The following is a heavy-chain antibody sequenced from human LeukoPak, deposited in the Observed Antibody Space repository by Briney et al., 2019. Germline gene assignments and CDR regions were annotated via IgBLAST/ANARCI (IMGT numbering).Heavy chain of an antibody. CDR3: VRYCSGGTCYRREDAFDV. CDR1: GGSINSGEYY. D-gene: IGHD2-15*01. CDR2: IYFSGST. V-gene: IGHV4-30-4*01. Sequence: SETLSLTCTVSGGSINSGEYYWAWVRQLSGRGLEWVGYIYFSGSTDYNLSLEGRVSMSIDTSKNQFSLRLRSVTAADTAIYYCVRYCSGGTCYRREDAFDVWGQGTLVTVSS. J-gene: IGHJ3*01.